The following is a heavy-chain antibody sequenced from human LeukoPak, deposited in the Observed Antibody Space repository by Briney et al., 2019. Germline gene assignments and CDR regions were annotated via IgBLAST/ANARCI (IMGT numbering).Heavy chain of an antibody. CDR3: ARDIKQWLVTFDN. Sequence: PSETLSLTCTVSGGSISSNSYYWGWIRQPPGKGLEWIGSIYYSGSTFYNPSLKSRVTISLDTSKNQFSLKLSSVTAADTAMYYCARDIKQWLVTFDNWGQGTLVTVSS. CDR2: IYYSGST. V-gene: IGHV4-39*07. J-gene: IGHJ4*02. D-gene: IGHD6-19*01. CDR1: GGSISSNSYY.